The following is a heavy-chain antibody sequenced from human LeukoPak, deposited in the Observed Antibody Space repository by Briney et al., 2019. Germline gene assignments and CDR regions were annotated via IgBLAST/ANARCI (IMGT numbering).Heavy chain of an antibody. J-gene: IGHJ6*04. CDR1: GGTFSSYA. CDR2: IIPIFGTA. Sequence: GASVKVSCTASGGTFSSYAISWVRQAPGQGLEWMGAIIPIFGTANYAQKFQGRVTITADESTSTAYMELSSLRSEDTAVYYCARDRVPAAMRSYYGMAVWGKGTTVTVSS. D-gene: IGHD2-2*01. CDR3: ARDRVPAAMRSYYGMAV. V-gene: IGHV1-69*13.